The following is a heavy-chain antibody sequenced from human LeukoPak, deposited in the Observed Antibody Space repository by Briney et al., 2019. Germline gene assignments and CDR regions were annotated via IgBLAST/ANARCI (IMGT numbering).Heavy chain of an antibody. CDR2: IIPIFGTA. CDR3: ASSGTVAGTGDY. D-gene: IGHD6-19*01. CDR1: GGTFSSYA. J-gene: IGHJ4*02. V-gene: IGHV1-69*05. Sequence: GASVKVSCKASGGTFSSYAISWVRQAPGQGLEWMGRIIPIFGTANYAQKFQGRVTITTGESTSTAYMELSSLRSEDTAVYYCASSGTVAGTGDYWGQGTLVTVSS.